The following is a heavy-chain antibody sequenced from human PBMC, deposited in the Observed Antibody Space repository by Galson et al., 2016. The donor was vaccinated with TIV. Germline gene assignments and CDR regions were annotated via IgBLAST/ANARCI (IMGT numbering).Heavy chain of an antibody. D-gene: IGHD1-26*01. CDR1: GFTLSDYY. V-gene: IGHV3-11*01. CDR2: ITYSGSPR. Sequence: SLRLSCAGSGFTLSDYYMTWIRQAPGQGLQWLSYITYSGSPRYDADSMKGRLTISRDIAKNSIYLDMRTLRAEDTAVYYCARSSGRYHALDVWGQGTTVTVSS. J-gene: IGHJ6*02. CDR3: ARSSGRYHALDV.